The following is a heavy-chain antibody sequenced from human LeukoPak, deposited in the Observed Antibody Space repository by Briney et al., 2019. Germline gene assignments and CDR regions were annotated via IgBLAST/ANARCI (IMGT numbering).Heavy chain of an antibody. J-gene: IGHJ6*02. CDR2: FDPEDGET. Sequence: ASVKVSCKVSGYTLTELSMHWVRQAPGKGLEWMGGFDPEDGETIYAQKFQGRVTMAEDTSTDTAYVELSSLRSEDTAVYYCATEGYSSGWNYYYYGMDVWGQGTTVTVSS. CDR1: GYTLTELS. D-gene: IGHD6-19*01. V-gene: IGHV1-24*01. CDR3: ATEGYSSGWNYYYYGMDV.